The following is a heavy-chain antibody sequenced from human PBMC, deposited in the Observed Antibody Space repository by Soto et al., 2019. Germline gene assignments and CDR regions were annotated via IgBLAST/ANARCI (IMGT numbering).Heavy chain of an antibody. CDR2: FDPEDGET. J-gene: IGHJ3*02. CDR3: ATSTRGYSYGYAFDI. V-gene: IGHV1-24*01. CDR1: GYTLTELS. Sequence: ASVKVSCKVSGYTLTELSMHWVRQAPGKGLEWIGGFDPEDGETIYAQKFQGRVTMSEDTSTDTAYMELSSLRSEDTAVYYCATSTRGYSYGYAFDIWGQGTMVTVSS. D-gene: IGHD5-18*01.